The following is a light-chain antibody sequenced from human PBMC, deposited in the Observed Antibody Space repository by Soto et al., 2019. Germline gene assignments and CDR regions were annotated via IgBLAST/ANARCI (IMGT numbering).Light chain of an antibody. CDR1: TGAVTNGHY. J-gene: IGLJ3*02. CDR3: LLSYSGAWV. CDR2: DRS. Sequence: QAVVTQEPSLTVSPGGTVTLTCGSSTGAVTNGHYPYWFQQRPGQAPRTLIYDRSIKHSWTPARFSGSLLGGKAALTLSGAQPEDEAEYYCLLSYSGAWVFSGGTKLTVL. V-gene: IGLV7-46*01.